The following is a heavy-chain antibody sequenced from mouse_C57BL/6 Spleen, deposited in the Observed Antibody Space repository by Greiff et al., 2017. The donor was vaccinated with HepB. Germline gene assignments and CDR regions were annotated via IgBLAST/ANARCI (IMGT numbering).Heavy chain of an antibody. Sequence: VKLMESGAELARPGASVKMSCKASGYTFTSYTMHWVKQRPGQGLEWIGYINPSSGYTKYNQKFKDKATLTADKSSSTAYMQLSSLTSEDSAVYYCASPSTMVTFYYAMDYWGQGTSVTVSS. CDR3: ASPSTMVTFYYAMDY. CDR2: INPSSGYT. CDR1: GYTFTSYT. V-gene: IGHV1-4*01. D-gene: IGHD2-2*01. J-gene: IGHJ4*01.